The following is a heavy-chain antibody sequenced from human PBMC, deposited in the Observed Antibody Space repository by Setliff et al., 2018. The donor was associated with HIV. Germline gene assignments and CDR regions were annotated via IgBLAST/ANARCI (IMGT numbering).Heavy chain of an antibody. J-gene: IGHJ6*03. Sequence: ETLSLTCTVSGGFIGTYYWSWIRQSPGKGLEWIGSVYYTGSTNYNPSLESRVTMSVDTSKNQFSLRLMSLTAADTAIYYCARGRVTLNGVAAGHHYMDVWGKGNTVTV. D-gene: IGHD3-3*01. CDR3: ARGRVTLNGVAAGHHYMDV. V-gene: IGHV4-59*13. CDR2: VYYTGST. CDR1: GGFIGTYY.